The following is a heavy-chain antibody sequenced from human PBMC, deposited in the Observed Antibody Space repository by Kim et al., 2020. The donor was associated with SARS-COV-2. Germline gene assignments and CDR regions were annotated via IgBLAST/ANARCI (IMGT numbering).Heavy chain of an antibody. Sequence: GSLRLSCAASGFTFNVFGMHWVRHVPGKGLEWVSITSYEGSTNYYADSVKGRFTISRDNSKNTLYLQMNSLRAEDTAVYYCARAGTSWSIDHWGQGALVTVSS. CDR2: TSYEGSTN. CDR3: ARAGTSWSIDH. V-gene: IGHV3-33*05. J-gene: IGHJ4*02. D-gene: IGHD6-13*01. CDR1: GFTFNVFG.